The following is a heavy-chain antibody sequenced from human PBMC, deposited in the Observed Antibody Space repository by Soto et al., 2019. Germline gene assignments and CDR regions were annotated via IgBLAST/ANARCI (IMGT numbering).Heavy chain of an antibody. CDR2: INSDGSST. J-gene: IGHJ4*02. V-gene: IGHV3-74*01. D-gene: IGHD6-19*01. Sequence: GGSLRLSCAASGFTFSSYWMHWVRQAPGKGLVWVSRINSDGSSTSYADSVKGRFTISRDNAKNTLYLQMNSLRAEDTAVYYCARDVFPYSSGSAFDYWGQGTLVTVSS. CDR1: GFTFSSYW. CDR3: ARDVFPYSSGSAFDY.